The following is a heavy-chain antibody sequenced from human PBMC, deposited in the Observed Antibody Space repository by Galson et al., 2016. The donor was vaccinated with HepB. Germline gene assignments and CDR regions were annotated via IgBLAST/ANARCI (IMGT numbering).Heavy chain of an antibody. CDR1: GFTFSTYA. Sequence: SLRLSCAASGFTFSTYAMNWVRQAPGKGLEWVSTISVGGGSTYSADSVKGRFTISRDNSKNTLYLQMNSLRAEDTAVYYCARGEYYYDSSGYHYWGQGTLVTVSS. CDR3: ARGEYYYDSSGYHY. J-gene: IGHJ4*02. D-gene: IGHD3-22*01. CDR2: ISVGGGST. V-gene: IGHV3-23*01.